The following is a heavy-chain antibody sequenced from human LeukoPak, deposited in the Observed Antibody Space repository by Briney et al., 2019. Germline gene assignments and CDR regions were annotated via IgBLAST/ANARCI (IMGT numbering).Heavy chain of an antibody. D-gene: IGHD3-3*01. CDR3: AAYDFLVAYY. Sequence: PGGSLTLSCAASGFTFSSYAMRWVRQAPGKGLEWVSAISGSGGSTYYADSVKGRFTISRDNSKNTLYLQMNSQRAEDTAVYYCAAYDFLVAYYWGQGTLVSVSS. J-gene: IGHJ4*02. V-gene: IGHV3-23*01. CDR1: GFTFSSYA. CDR2: ISGSGGST.